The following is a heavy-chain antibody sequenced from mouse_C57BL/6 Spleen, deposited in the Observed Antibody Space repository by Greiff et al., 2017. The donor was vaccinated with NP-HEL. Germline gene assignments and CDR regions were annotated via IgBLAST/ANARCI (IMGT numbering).Heavy chain of an antibody. J-gene: IGHJ3*01. Sequence: QVQLQQSGAELVRPGASVKMSCKASGYTFTSYTMHWVKQRPGQGLEWIGYINPSCGYSKYIQKFKDKATLTADKSSSTAYMQLSSLTSEDTAVYYCARTGYDYDGAGFAYWGQGTLVTVSA. V-gene: IGHV1-4*01. CDR2: INPSCGYS. D-gene: IGHD2-4*01. CDR3: ARTGYDYDGAGFAY. CDR1: GYTFTSYT.